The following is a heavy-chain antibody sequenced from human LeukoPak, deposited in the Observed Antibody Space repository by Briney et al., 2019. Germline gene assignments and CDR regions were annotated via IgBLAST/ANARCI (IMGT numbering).Heavy chain of an antibody. CDR1: GASINSGSYY. Sequence: PSETLSLTCAVSGASINSGSYYWDWIRQPAGKGLEWIGRIFTSGSTNYNPSLKSRVTISVDRSKNQFSLKLSSVTAADTAVYYCASQLGYFDFWGQGTLVTVSS. J-gene: IGHJ4*02. CDR2: IFTSGST. D-gene: IGHD6-6*01. V-gene: IGHV4-61*02. CDR3: ASQLGYFDF.